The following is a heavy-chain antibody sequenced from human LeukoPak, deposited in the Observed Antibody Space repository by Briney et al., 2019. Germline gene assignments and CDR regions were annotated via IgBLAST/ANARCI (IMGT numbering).Heavy chain of an antibody. V-gene: IGHV3-23*01. Sequence: GGSLRLSCAASGFTFSSFEMSWVRQAPGKGLGWVSAISGSGGSAYYADSVKGRFTISRDNSRNSLSLQMNSLRAEDTALYYCAKTGYSSGWYRIWDYWGQGTLVTVSS. CDR2: ISGSGGSA. CDR1: GFTFSSFE. CDR3: AKTGYSSGWYRIWDY. D-gene: IGHD6-19*01. J-gene: IGHJ4*02.